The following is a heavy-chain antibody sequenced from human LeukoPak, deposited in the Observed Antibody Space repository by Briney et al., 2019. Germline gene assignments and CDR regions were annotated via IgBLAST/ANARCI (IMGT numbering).Heavy chain of an antibody. Sequence: GGSLRLSCAASGFNFNKYDMTWARQAPGKGLEWVSTITGRSDKTYYTDSVKGRFVTSRENSKDTLYLQMNSLRAEDTALYYCAKGGWLDDLGQGALVTVSS. CDR3: AKGGWLDD. D-gene: IGHD6-19*01. CDR1: GFNFNKYD. J-gene: IGHJ4*02. V-gene: IGHV3-23*01. CDR2: ITGRSDKT.